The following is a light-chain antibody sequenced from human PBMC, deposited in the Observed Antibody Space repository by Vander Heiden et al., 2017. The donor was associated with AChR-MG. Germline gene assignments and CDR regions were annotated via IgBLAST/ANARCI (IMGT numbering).Light chain of an antibody. CDR2: GAS. V-gene: IGKV3-15*01. J-gene: IGKJ1*01. Sequence: EIVLTQSPATLSVSPGDRAPLSCRARQSVSSNLAWYQQKPVQAARRLINGASTRATGIPARCSGSGSGREVTLTISSLQYEDFAVYYCQQYNNWPPWTFGQGTKVEIK. CDR1: QSVSSN. CDR3: QQYNNWPPWT.